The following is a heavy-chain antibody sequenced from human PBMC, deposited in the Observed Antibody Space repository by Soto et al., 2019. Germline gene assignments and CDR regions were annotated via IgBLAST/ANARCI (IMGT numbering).Heavy chain of an antibody. D-gene: IGHD2-2*01. CDR2: ISYDGSNK. CDR1: GFTFSSYA. V-gene: IGHV3-30-3*01. J-gene: IGHJ4*02. Sequence: QVQLVESGGGVVQPGRSLRLSCAASGFTFSSYAMHWVRQAPGKGLEWVAVISYDGSNKYYADSVKGRFTISRDNSKNTLYLQMNSLRAEDTAVYYCARWDIPAAIGGRGYFDYWGQGTLGTVSS. CDR3: ARWDIPAAIGGRGYFDY.